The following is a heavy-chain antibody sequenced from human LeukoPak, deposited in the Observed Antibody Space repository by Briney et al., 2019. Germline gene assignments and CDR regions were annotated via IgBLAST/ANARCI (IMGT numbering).Heavy chain of an antibody. V-gene: IGHV1-46*01. CDR3: ARGAPNYDFWSGSFDY. CDR2: INPSGGST. J-gene: IGHJ4*02. D-gene: IGHD3-3*01. Sequence: ASVKVSCKASGYTFTSYYMHWVRQAPGQGLEWMGIINPSGGSTSYAQKFRGRVTMTRDTSTSTVYMELSSLRSEDTAVYYCARGAPNYDFWSGSFDYWGQGTLVTVSS. CDR1: GYTFTSYY.